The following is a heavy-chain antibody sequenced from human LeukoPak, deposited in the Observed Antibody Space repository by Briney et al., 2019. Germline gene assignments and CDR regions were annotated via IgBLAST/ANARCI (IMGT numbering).Heavy chain of an antibody. CDR1: GGTFSSYA. D-gene: IGHD6-19*01. J-gene: IGHJ4*02. V-gene: IGHV1-69*04. CDR2: IIPILGIA. CDR3: AVPETGYGYSSGWYDY. Sequence: SVKVSCKASGGTFSSYAISWVRQAPGQGLEWMGRIIPILGIANYAQRFQGRVTITADKSTSTAYMELSSLRSEDTAVYYCAVPETGYGYSSGWYDYWGQGTLVTVSS.